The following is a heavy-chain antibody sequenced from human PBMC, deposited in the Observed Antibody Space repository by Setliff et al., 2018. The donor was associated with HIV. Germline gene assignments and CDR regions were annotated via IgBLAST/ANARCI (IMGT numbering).Heavy chain of an antibody. D-gene: IGHD2-2*01. Sequence: SETLSLTCAVYGGSFSDYYWTWIRQSPGKGLEWIGEINHRGSSNYNPSLKSRVTVSVDTSKNQLSLKLGSVTAADTAVYYCARGSCSTISCPPGWGKGTTVTVSS. CDR2: INHRGSS. J-gene: IGHJ6*04. V-gene: IGHV4-34*01. CDR3: ARGSCSTISCPPG. CDR1: GGSFSDYY.